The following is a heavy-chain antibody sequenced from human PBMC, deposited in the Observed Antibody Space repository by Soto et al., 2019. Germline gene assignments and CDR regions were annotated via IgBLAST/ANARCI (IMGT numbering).Heavy chain of an antibody. V-gene: IGHV1-46*01. Sequence: QVQLVQSGAEVKKPGASVKVSCKASGYTFTSYYMHWVRQAPGQGLEWMGIINPSGGSTSYAQKFQGRVTMTRDTSTSTVYMELSSLRSEDTAVYYCARVGVAANPETPFDYWGQGTLVTVSS. CDR1: GYTFTSYY. CDR3: ARVGVAANPETPFDY. J-gene: IGHJ4*02. D-gene: IGHD2-15*01. CDR2: INPSGGST.